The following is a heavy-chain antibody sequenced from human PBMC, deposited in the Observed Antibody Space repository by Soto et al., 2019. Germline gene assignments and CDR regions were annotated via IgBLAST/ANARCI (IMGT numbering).Heavy chain of an antibody. CDR1: GVTFSTYS. CDR3: ARPYGGKIGDAPDL. V-gene: IGHV3-23*01. J-gene: IGHJ3*01. Sequence: PGGSLRLTCPASGVTFSTYSMSWVRQVPGKGLEWVSTISDAAGSSYYVDSVKGRFTISRDNSKKTLYLQMNSLRAEDSAVYYCARPYGGKIGDAPDLWGQGTMVTVSS. CDR2: ISDAAGSS. D-gene: IGHD4-17*01.